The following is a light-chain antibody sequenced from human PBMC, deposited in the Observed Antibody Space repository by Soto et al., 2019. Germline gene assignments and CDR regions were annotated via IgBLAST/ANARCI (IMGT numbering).Light chain of an antibody. CDR2: GNS. V-gene: IGLV1-40*01. CDR3: QSYDSSLSGLV. CDR1: SSNIGAGYD. Sequence: QSVLTQPPSVSGAPGQRVTISRTGSSSNIGAGYDVHWYQQLPGTAPKLLIYGNSNGPSGVPDRFSGSKSGTSASLSITGLLAEDEADYYCQSYDSSLSGLVFGTGTKLTVL. J-gene: IGLJ1*01.